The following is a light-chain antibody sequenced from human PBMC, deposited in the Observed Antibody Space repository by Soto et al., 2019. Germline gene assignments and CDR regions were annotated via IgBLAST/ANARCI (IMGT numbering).Light chain of an antibody. CDR3: CSYAGIRHFV. CDR1: SSDVGGYNH. CDR2: EVN. V-gene: IGLV2-8*01. J-gene: IGLJ1*01. Sequence: HSALTQPPSASGSPGQSVTISCTGTSSDVGGYNHVSWYQQHPGRAPKLIIYEVNKRPSGVPDRLSGSKSGNTASLTVSGLLAEDEADYYCCSYAGIRHFVFGTGTKLTVL.